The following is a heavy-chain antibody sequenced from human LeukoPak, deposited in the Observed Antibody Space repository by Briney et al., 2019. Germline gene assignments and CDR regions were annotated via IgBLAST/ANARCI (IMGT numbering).Heavy chain of an antibody. J-gene: IGHJ4*02. CDR3: ARNTSGPDY. CDR2: INHSGST. D-gene: IGHD6-19*01. Sequence: SETLSLTCAVYGGSFSGYYWSWIRQPPGKGLEWIGEINHSGSTNYNPSLKSRVTISADTSKNQFSLKLSSVTAADTAVYYCARNTSGPDYCGQGTLVTVSS. V-gene: IGHV4-34*01. CDR1: GGSFSGYY.